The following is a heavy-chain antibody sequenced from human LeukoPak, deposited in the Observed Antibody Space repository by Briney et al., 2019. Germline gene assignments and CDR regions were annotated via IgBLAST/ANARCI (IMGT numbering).Heavy chain of an antibody. V-gene: IGHV3-23*01. J-gene: IGHJ4*02. CDR3: AKDQYIYGSSPFDY. D-gene: IGHD3-10*01. Sequence: GGSLRLSCAASGFTFSSYTMSWVRQAPGKRLEWVSSFSGGAGKTYYADSVKGRFTISRDNSQNTAYLQMSSLRAEDTAVYYCAKDQYIYGSSPFDYWGQGTLVTVSS. CDR1: GFTFSSYT. CDR2: FSGGAGKT.